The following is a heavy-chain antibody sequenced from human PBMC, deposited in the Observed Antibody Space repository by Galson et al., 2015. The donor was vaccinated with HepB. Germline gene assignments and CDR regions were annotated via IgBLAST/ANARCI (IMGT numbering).Heavy chain of an antibody. D-gene: IGHD3-22*01. V-gene: IGHV3-64D*06. Sequence: SLRLSCAASGFTFSSYAMHWVRQAPGKGLEYVSAISSNGGSTYYADSVKGRFTISRDNSKNTLYLQMSSLRAEDTAVYYCVKDYYDKQLYWYFDLWGRGTLVTVSS. J-gene: IGHJ2*01. CDR2: ISSNGGST. CDR3: VKDYYDKQLYWYFDL. CDR1: GFTFSSYA.